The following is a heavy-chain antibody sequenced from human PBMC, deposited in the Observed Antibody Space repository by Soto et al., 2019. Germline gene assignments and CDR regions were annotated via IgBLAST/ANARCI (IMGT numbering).Heavy chain of an antibody. J-gene: IGHJ4*02. CDR1: GYAFTTYG. V-gene: IGHV1-18*01. CDR3: ARGRDGDD. CDR2: ISAHNGNT. Sequence: QVHLVQSGAEVKKPGASVKVSCKGSGYAFTTYGITWVRQAPGQGLEWMGWISAHNGNTNYSQKLQGRVTVTRDTSTSPAYMELRSLRSDDTAVYYCARGRDGDDWGQGALVTVSS.